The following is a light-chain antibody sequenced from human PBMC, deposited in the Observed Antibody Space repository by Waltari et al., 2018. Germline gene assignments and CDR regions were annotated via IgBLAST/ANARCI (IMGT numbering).Light chain of an antibody. J-gene: IGLJ1*01. CDR3: LLSYSGARV. CDR1: TGPVTSAHY. CDR2: HTS. V-gene: IGLV7-46*01. Sequence: QAVVTQEPSLTVSPGGTVTLTCGSNTGPVTSAHYPYWFQQKSGQAPRTLIYHTSNKHSWTPARFSGSLLGGKAALTLSGAQSEDEAEYYCLLSYSGARVFGAGTKVTVL.